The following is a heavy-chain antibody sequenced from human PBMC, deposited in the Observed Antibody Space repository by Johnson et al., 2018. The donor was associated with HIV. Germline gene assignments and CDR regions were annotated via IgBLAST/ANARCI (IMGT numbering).Heavy chain of an antibody. CDR1: GFTFDDYT. D-gene: IGHD6-19*01. CDR3: AKDRGETGWDAFDI. J-gene: IGHJ3*02. V-gene: IGHV3-43*01. CDR2: ISWDGGST. Sequence: LVESGGVVVQPGGSLRLSCAASGFTFDDYTMHWVRQAPGKGLEWVSLISWDGGSTYYADSVKGRFTISRDNSKNTLYLQMNSLRAEDTAVYYCAKDRGETGWDAFDIWGQGTMVTVSS.